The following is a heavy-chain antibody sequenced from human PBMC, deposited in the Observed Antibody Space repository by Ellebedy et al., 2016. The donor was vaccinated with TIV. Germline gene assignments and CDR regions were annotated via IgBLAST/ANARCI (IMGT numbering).Heavy chain of an antibody. CDR3: AREQGDGSTYNHYGMDV. CDR2: TYYRSRWYN. Sequence: SQTLSLTCAISGDSVSSNDAAWTWIRQSPSRGLEWLGRTYYRSRWYNDYAVSVKSRITINPDTSKNQFSLQLNSVTPEDTAVYYCAREQGDGSTYNHYGMDVWGQGTTVTVSS. V-gene: IGHV6-1*01. D-gene: IGHD1-14*01. J-gene: IGHJ6*02. CDR1: GDSVSSNDAA.